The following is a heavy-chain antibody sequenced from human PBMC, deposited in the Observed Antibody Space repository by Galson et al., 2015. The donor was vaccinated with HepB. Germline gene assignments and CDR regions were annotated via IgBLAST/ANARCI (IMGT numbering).Heavy chain of an antibody. Sequence: SETLSLTCTVSGGSISSYYWSWIRQPPGKGLEWIGYIYYSGSTNYNPSLKSRVTISVDTSKNQFSLKLSSVTAADTAVYYCARGELLWFGELFPGEEPRNGMDVWGQGTTVTVSS. CDR1: GGSISSYY. D-gene: IGHD3-10*01. CDR3: ARGELLWFGELFPGEEPRNGMDV. CDR2: IYYSGST. V-gene: IGHV4-59*01. J-gene: IGHJ6*02.